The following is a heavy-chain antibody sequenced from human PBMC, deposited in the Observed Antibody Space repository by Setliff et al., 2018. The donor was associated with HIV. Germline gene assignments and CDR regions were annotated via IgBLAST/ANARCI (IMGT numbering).Heavy chain of an antibody. CDR3: TKREAGAKPFDY. D-gene: IGHD1-26*01. CDR2: INGGGNYI. V-gene: IGHV3-23*03. J-gene: IGHJ4*02. Sequence: GGSLRLSCAASGFTFSTYDMTWVRQAPGKGLEWVSLINGGGNYIQYADSVKGRFIISRDNSKNMLYLQMNSQRAEDTALYYCTKREAGAKPFDYWGRGTLVTVSS. CDR1: GFTFSTYD.